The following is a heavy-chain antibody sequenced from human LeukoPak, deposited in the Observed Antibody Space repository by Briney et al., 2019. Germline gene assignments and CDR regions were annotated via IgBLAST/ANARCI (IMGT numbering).Heavy chain of an antibody. D-gene: IGHD4-17*01. CDR2: ISAYNGNT. J-gene: IGHJ3*02. V-gene: IGHV1-18*01. CDR3: ASRKSYGDSTPHAFDI. CDR1: GYTFTSYG. Sequence: ASVKVSCKASGYTFTSYGISWVRQAPGQGLEWMGWISAYNGNTNYAQKLQGRVTMTTDTSTSTAYMELRSLRSDDTAVDYCASRKSYGDSTPHAFDIWGQGTMVTVSS.